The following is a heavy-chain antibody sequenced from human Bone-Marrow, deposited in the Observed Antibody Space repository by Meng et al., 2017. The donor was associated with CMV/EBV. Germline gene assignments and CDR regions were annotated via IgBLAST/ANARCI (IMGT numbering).Heavy chain of an antibody. Sequence: GSLRLSCAVYGGSFSGYYWSWIRQPPGKGLEWIGEINHSGSTNYNPSLKSRVTISVDTSKNQFSLKLSSVTAADTAVYYCAITGQRIYYDFWSGYVRDWFDPWGQGTLVTVSS. J-gene: IGHJ5*02. CDR3: AITGQRIYYDFWSGYVRDWFDP. CDR1: GGSFSGYY. D-gene: IGHD3-3*01. V-gene: IGHV4-34*01. CDR2: INHSGST.